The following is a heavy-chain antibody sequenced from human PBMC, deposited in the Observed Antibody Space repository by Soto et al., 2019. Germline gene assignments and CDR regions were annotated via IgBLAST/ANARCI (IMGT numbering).Heavy chain of an antibody. Sequence: QVQLVESGGGVVQPGGSLRLSCVASDFAFSNYGMHWVRQAPGKGLEWVALIWSEGTNKYYGDSVKGRFTVTRDNSKKTLDLQMNSLRADDTGVYYCVRGGSCRGGSCYPNLDFYGDYEGFDYWGQGTLVTVSS. CDR2: IWSEGTNK. D-gene: IGHD2-15*01. J-gene: IGHJ4*02. CDR1: DFAFSNYG. V-gene: IGHV3-33*01. CDR3: VRGGSCRGGSCYPNLDFYGDYEGFDY.